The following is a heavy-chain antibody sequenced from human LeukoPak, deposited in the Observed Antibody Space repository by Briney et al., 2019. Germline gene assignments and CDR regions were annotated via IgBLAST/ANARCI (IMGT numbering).Heavy chain of an antibody. V-gene: IGHV4-39*01. Sequence: SETLSLTCTVSGGSISSSSYYWGWIRQPPGKGLEWIGSIYYSGSTYYNPSLKSRVTISVDTSKNQFSLKLTSVPAADTAVYYCARHPSGRMWLQQGGWFDPWGQGTLVTVSS. CDR1: GGSISSSSYY. CDR2: IYYSGST. J-gene: IGHJ5*02. CDR3: ARHPSGRMWLQQGGWFDP. D-gene: IGHD5-24*01.